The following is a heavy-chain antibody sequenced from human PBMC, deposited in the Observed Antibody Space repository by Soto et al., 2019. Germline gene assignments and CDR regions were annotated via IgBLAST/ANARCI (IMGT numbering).Heavy chain of an antibody. CDR1: GHSLTELS. Sequence: ASVKVSCKVSGHSLTELSIHWVRQGPGEGLEWMGGIDHEHGEKNYAQKFQSRLTISKDTSKSQVVLTMTNMDPVDTATYYCARIPTPSTVIFDYWGQGTLVTVSS. V-gene: IGHV1-24*01. J-gene: IGHJ4*02. CDR3: ARIPTPSTVIFDY. CDR2: IDHEHGEK. D-gene: IGHD4-17*01.